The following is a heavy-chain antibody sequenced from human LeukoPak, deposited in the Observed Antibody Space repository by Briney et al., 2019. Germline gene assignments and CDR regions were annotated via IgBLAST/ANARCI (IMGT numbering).Heavy chain of an antibody. Sequence: EASVKVSCKASGGTFSSYAISWVRQAPGQGLEWMGGIIPIFGTANYAQKFQGRVTITADESTSTAYMELSSLRSEDTAVYYCARVVNSGSYHGFDYWGQGTLVTVSS. CDR1: GGTFSSYA. J-gene: IGHJ4*02. V-gene: IGHV1-69*01. D-gene: IGHD1-26*01. CDR2: IIPIFGTA. CDR3: ARVVNSGSYHGFDY.